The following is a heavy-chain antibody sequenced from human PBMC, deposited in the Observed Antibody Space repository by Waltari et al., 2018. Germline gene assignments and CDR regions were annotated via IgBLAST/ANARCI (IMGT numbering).Heavy chain of an antibody. J-gene: IGHJ5*02. Sequence: QVQLQQWGAGLLKPSETLSLTCAVYGGSFSGYYWSWIRQPPGKGLEWIGEINHRGSTNYNPSLKSRVTRSVDTSKNQFSLKRSSVTAADTAVYYCARGGRMSYYYGSGSYRPNWFDPWGQGTLVTVSS. CDR2: INHRGST. V-gene: IGHV4-34*01. CDR1: GGSFSGYY. D-gene: IGHD3-10*01. CDR3: ARGGRMSYYYGSGSYRPNWFDP.